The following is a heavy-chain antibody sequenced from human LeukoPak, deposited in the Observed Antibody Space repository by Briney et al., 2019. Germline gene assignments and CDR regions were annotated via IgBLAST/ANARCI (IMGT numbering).Heavy chain of an antibody. CDR1: GGSFSGYY. D-gene: IGHD3-9*01. CDR2: INHSGST. CDR3: ARRSLGHRTYYYDILTGSRGYWFDP. Sequence: SETLSLTCAVYGGSFSGYYWSWIRQPPGKGLEWIGEINHSGSTNYNPSLKSRVTISVDTSKNQFSLKLSSVTAADTAVYYCARRSLGHRTYYYDILTGSRGYWFDPWGQGTLVTVSS. J-gene: IGHJ5*02. V-gene: IGHV4-34*01.